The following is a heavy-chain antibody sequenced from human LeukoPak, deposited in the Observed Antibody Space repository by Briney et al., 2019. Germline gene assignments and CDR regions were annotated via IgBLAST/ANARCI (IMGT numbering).Heavy chain of an antibody. Sequence: SETLSLTCAVYGGSFSGYYWSWIRQPPGKGLEWIGEINHSGSTNYNPSLKSRVTISVDTSKNQFSLKLSSVTAADTAVYYCARRRADYGDYNDWYFDLWGRGTLVTVSS. CDR2: INHSGST. CDR1: GGSFSGYY. V-gene: IGHV4-34*01. J-gene: IGHJ2*01. CDR3: ARRRADYGDYNDWYFDL. D-gene: IGHD4-17*01.